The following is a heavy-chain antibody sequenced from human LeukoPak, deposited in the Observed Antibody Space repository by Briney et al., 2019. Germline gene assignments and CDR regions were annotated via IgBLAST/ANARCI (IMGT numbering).Heavy chain of an antibody. CDR3: VRDSSSSYGY. Sequence: GGSLRLSCAASGFTFSSYWMHWVRQAPGKGLVWVSRINTDGRTTTYADSVKGRFTISRDNAKNTLYLQMNSLRVEDTAVYYCVRDSSSSYGYWGQGTLVTVSS. CDR1: GFTFSSYW. CDR2: INTDGRTT. J-gene: IGHJ4*02. V-gene: IGHV3-74*01. D-gene: IGHD6-6*01.